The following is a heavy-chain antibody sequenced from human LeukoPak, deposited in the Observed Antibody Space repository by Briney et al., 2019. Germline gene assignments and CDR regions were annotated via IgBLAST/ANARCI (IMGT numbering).Heavy chain of an antibody. CDR1: GGSISSGGYY. CDR3: ARDVLSGRDV. D-gene: IGHD1-1*01. Sequence: KASEALSLTCTVSGGSISSGGYYWSWIRQHPGKGLEWIGYIYYSGSTYYNPSLKSRVTISVDTSKNQFSLKLSSVTAADTAVYYCARDVLSGRDVWGQGTTVTVSS. CDR2: IYYSGST. J-gene: IGHJ6*02. V-gene: IGHV4-31*03.